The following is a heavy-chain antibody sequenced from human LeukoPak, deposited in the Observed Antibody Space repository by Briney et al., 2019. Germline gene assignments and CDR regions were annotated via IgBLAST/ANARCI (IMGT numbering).Heavy chain of an antibody. CDR3: AGAHDPPQFDL. Sequence: SETLSLTCTVSGGSISSYYWSWIRQPPGKGLEWIGYIYCSGSTNYNPSLKSRVTISVDTSKNQFSLKLSSVTAADTAVYYCAGAHDPPQFDLWGRGTLVTVSS. V-gene: IGHV4-59*01. D-gene: IGHD1-1*01. CDR2: IYCSGST. CDR1: GGSISSYY. J-gene: IGHJ2*01.